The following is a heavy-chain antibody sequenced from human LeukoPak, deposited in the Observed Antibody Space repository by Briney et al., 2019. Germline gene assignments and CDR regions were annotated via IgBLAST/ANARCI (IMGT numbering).Heavy chain of an antibody. CDR2: ISWNSGSI. J-gene: IGHJ5*02. V-gene: IGHV3-9*03. D-gene: IGHD6-19*01. CDR3: AKGYSSGWYWFDP. CDR1: GFTFDDYA. Sequence: GRSLRLSCAASGFTFDDYAMHWVRQAPGEGLEWVSGISWNSGSIGYADSVKGRFTISRDNAKNSLDLQMNSLRAEDMALYYCAKGYSSGWYWFDPWGQGTLVTVSS.